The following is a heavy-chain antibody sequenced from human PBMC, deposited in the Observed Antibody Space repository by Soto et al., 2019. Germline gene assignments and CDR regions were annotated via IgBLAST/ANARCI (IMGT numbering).Heavy chain of an antibody. J-gene: IGHJ6*02. CDR2: MNPNSGNT. CDR3: ARVGGSYYVVYYYYGMDV. D-gene: IGHD1-26*01. CDR1: GYTFTSYD. Sequence: QVQLVQSGAEVKKPGASVKVSCKASGYTFTSYDINWVRQATGQGLEWMGWMNPNSGNTGYAQKFQGRVTMTSNTSISTAYMELSSLRSEETAVYYCARVGGSYYVVYYYYGMDVWGQGTTVTVSS. V-gene: IGHV1-8*01.